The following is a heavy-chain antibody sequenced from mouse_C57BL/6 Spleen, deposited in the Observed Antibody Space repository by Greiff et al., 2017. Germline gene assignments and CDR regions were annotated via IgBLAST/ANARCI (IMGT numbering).Heavy chain of an antibody. CDR2: IDPSDSYT. Sequence: QVQLQQPGAELVMPGASVKLSCKASGYTFTSYWMHWVKQRPGQGLEWIGEIDPSDSYTNYNQKFKGKSTLTVDKSSSTAYMQLSSLTSEDSAVYYCATPSKDYYAMDYWGQGTSVTVSS. V-gene: IGHV1-69*01. CDR3: ATPSKDYYAMDY. CDR1: GYTFTSYW. J-gene: IGHJ4*01. D-gene: IGHD1-3*01.